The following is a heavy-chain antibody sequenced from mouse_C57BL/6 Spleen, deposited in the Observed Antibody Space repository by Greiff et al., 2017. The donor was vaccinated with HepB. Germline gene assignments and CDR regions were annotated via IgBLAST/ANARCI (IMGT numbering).Heavy chain of an antibody. Sequence: EVQGVESGGGLVKPGGSLKLSCAASGFTFSSYAMSWVRQTPEKRLEWVATISDGGSYTYYPDNVKGRFTISRENAKNNLYLQMSHLKSEDTAMYYCARDHGSSYWYFDVWGTGTTVTVSS. J-gene: IGHJ1*03. CDR2: ISDGGSYT. CDR3: ARDHGSSYWYFDV. V-gene: IGHV5-4*01. CDR1: GFTFSSYA. D-gene: IGHD1-1*01.